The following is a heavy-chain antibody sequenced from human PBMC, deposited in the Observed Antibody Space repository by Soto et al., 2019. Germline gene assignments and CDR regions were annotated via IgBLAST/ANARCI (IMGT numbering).Heavy chain of an antibody. V-gene: IGHV1-3*01. Sequence: ASVKVSCKASGYTFTSYAMHWVRQAPGQRLEWMGWINAGNGNTKYSQKFQGRVTITRDTSASTAYMELSSLRSEDTAVYYCARGRMVRGVHPHFDYWGQGTLVTVSS. CDR2: INAGNGNT. D-gene: IGHD3-10*01. CDR3: ARGRMVRGVHPHFDY. J-gene: IGHJ4*02. CDR1: GYTFTSYA.